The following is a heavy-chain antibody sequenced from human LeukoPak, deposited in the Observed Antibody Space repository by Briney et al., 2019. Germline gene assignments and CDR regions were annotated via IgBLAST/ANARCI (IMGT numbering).Heavy chain of an antibody. D-gene: IGHD6-13*01. CDR2: IYHSGST. Sequence: PSETLSLTCTVSGYSISSGYYWGWIRQPPGKGLEWIGSIYHSGSTYYNPSLKSRVTISVDTSKNQFSLKLSSVTAADTAVYYCARSSRGAAAGFDFWGQGTLVTVSS. V-gene: IGHV4-38-2*02. CDR1: GYSISSGYY. J-gene: IGHJ4*02. CDR3: ARSSRGAAAGFDF.